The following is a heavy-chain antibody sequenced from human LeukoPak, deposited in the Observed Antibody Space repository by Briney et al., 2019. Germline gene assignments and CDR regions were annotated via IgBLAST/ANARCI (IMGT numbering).Heavy chain of an antibody. D-gene: IGHD6-19*01. J-gene: IGHJ4*02. Sequence: PSETLSLTCTVSGGSISSSSYYWGWIRQPPGKGLEWIGSIYYSGSTYYNPSLKSRVTISVDTSKNQFSLKLSSVTAADTAVYYCARIAVAGLFDYWGQGTLVTVSP. CDR2: IYYSGST. CDR3: ARIAVAGLFDY. CDR1: GGSISSSSYY. V-gene: IGHV4-39*07.